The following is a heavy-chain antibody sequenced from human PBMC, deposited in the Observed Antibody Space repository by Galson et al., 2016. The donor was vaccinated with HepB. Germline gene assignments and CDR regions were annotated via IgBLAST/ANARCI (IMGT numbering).Heavy chain of an antibody. Sequence: LSLTCAVSGGSITSADNNWGWIRQHPGKGLEWIGYIHYTGSTYYSPSLKTRLTISLDASKNQFFLRLNSVTAADSAVYYCARASGWGSFPLFYYFGLDVWGRGTTVIVSS. CDR2: IHYTGST. J-gene: IGHJ6*02. D-gene: IGHD3-10*01. V-gene: IGHV4-31*11. CDR3: ARASGWGSFPLFYYFGLDV. CDR1: GGSITSADNN.